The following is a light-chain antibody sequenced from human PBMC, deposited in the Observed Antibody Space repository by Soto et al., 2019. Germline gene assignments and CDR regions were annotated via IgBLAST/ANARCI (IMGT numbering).Light chain of an antibody. CDR2: ETS. CDR1: QSVSSY. V-gene: IGKV3-11*01. CDR3: QQHSDWFSWT. J-gene: IGKJ1*01. Sequence: EIVLPQSPATLSLSPGERATLSCRASQSVSSYLAWYQQKPGQAPRLLIYETSNRATGTPVRFSGSGSGTDFTLTISRLEPEDFAVYFCQQHSDWFSWTFGQGTKVDIK.